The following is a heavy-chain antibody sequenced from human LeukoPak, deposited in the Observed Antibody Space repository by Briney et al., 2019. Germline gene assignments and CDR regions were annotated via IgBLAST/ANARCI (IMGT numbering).Heavy chain of an antibody. D-gene: IGHD1-1*01. CDR3: ARAPDWNPYFDY. CDR2: ISSSGSTI. Sequence: GGSLRLSCAASGFTFSDYYMSWIRQAPGKGLEWVSYISSSGSTIYYADSVKGRFTISRDNAKNSLYLLMNSLRAEDTAVYYCARAPDWNPYFDYWGQGTLVTVSS. J-gene: IGHJ4*02. CDR1: GFTFSDYY. V-gene: IGHV3-11*01.